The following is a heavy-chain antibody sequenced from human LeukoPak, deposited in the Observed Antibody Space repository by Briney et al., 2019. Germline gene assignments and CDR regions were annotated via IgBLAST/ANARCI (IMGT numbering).Heavy chain of an antibody. CDR2: INHSGST. D-gene: IGHD4-17*01. V-gene: IGHV4-34*01. Sequence: SETLSLTCAVYGGSFSGYYWSWIRQPPGKGLEWIGEINHSGSTNYNPSLKSRVTISVDTSKNQLSLKLSSVTAADTAVYYCARGKRKHTVTTRAFDIWGQGTMVTVSS. J-gene: IGHJ3*02. CDR3: ARGKRKHTVTTRAFDI. CDR1: GGSFSGYY.